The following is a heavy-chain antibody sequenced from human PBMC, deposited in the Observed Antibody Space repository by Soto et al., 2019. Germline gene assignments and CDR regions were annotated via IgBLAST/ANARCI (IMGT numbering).Heavy chain of an antibody. V-gene: IGHV4-59*01. CDR1: GGSIGSYY. Sequence: PSETLSLSCAVSGGSIGSYYWSWIRQPPGKGLEWIGYIYYSGSTNYNPSLKSRVTISVDTSKNQFSLKLSSVTAADTAVYYCARERYGDSSFDYWGQGTLVTVSS. CDR2: IYYSGST. CDR3: ARERYGDSSFDY. D-gene: IGHD4-17*01. J-gene: IGHJ4*02.